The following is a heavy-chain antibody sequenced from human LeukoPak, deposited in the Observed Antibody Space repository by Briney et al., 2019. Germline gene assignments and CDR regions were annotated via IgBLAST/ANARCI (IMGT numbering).Heavy chain of an antibody. D-gene: IGHD1-14*01. V-gene: IGHV4-31*03. CDR3: ATVREAPEDHDAFDI. Sequence: SQTLSLTCTVSGGSISSGGYYWSWIRQHPGKGLEWIGYIYYSGSTYYNPSLKSRVTISVDTSKNQFSLKLSSVTAADTAVYYCATVREAPEDHDAFDIWGQGTMVTVSS. CDR1: GGSISSGGYY. CDR2: IYYSGST. J-gene: IGHJ3*02.